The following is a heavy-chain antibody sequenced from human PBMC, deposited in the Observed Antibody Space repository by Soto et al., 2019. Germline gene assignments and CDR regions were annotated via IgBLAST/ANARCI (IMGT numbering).Heavy chain of an antibody. Sequence: PGGSLRLSCAASGFTLRSYAMSWVRQAPGKGLAWVSAISASGGSTYYADSVKGRFTISRDNSKNTLYLQMNSLRAEDTAVYHCAKESARVGSNWYTDWGKGTTVTVSS. CDR3: AKESARVGSNWYTD. CDR1: GFTLRSYA. D-gene: IGHD6-13*01. CDR2: ISASGGST. V-gene: IGHV3-23*01. J-gene: IGHJ6*04.